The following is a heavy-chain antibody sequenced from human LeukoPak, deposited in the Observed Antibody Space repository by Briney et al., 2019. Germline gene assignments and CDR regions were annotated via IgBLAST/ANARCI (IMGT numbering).Heavy chain of an antibody. Sequence: PSQTLSLTCTVSGASISDYYWSWIRQTPGKGLEWIGHIYYTGSTNYNPSLKSRVTLSVDTSKNQFSLKLTSVIAADTAVYYCTKGGYYFDYWGQGTLVTVSS. V-gene: IGHV4-59*01. D-gene: IGHD3-10*01. CDR3: TKGGYYFDY. J-gene: IGHJ4*02. CDR1: GASISDYY. CDR2: IYYTGST.